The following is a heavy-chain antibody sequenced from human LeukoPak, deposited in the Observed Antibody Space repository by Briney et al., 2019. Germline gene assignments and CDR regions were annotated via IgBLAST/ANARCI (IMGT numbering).Heavy chain of an antibody. J-gene: IGHJ6*03. D-gene: IGHD3-10*01. CDR3: ARRMGRRFGERYYYYHYMDV. V-gene: IGHV4-38-2*02. CDR2: INHSGSF. CDR1: GYSISSGYY. Sequence: SETLSLTCTVSGYSISSGYYWSWIRQPPGKGLEWIGEINHSGSFNYNSSLKSRVTISVDTSKNQFSLKLSSVTAADTAVYYCARRMGRRFGERYYYYHYMDVWGKGTTVTISS.